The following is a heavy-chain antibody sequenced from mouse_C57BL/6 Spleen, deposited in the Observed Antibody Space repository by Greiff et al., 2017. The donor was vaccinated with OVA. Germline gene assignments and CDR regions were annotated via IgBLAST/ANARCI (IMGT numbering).Heavy chain of an antibody. CDR1: GYTFTSYW. CDR2: IYPGSGST. J-gene: IGHJ2*01. V-gene: IGHV1-55*01. D-gene: IGHD1-1*01. Sequence: QVQLQQSGAELVKPGASVKMSCKASGYTFTSYWITWVKQRPGQGLEWIGDIYPGSGSTNYNEKFKSKATLTVDTSSSTAYMQLSSLTSEDSAVYYCARYDYGSSPYYFDYWGQGTTLTVSS. CDR3: ARYDYGSSPYYFDY.